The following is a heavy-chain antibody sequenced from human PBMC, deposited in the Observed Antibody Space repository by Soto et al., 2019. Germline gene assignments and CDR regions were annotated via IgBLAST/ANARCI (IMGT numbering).Heavy chain of an antibody. Sequence: QVQLVESGGGVVQPGRSLRLSCAASGFTFSSYGMHWVRQAPGKGLEWVAVISYDGSNKYYADSVKGRFTISRGNSKNTLYLQMNSLRAEDTAVYYCAKDRMSWVRYYYGMDVWGQGTTVTVSS. CDR1: GFTFSSYG. J-gene: IGHJ6*02. CDR2: ISYDGSNK. D-gene: IGHD1-26*01. CDR3: AKDRMSWVRYYYGMDV. V-gene: IGHV3-30*18.